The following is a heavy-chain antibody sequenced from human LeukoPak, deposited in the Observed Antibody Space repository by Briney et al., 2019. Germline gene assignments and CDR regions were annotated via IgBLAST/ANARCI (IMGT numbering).Heavy chain of an antibody. D-gene: IGHD6-19*01. Sequence: GGSLRLSCAASGFTFSSYEMNWVRQAPGKGLECVSYISNNGNTRYYADSVKGRFTISRDNAKNSLYLQMNSLRAEDTAVYYCAREAVDYYAMDVWGQGTTVTVSS. CDR3: AREAVDYYAMDV. CDR1: GFTFSSYE. CDR2: ISNNGNTR. V-gene: IGHV3-48*03. J-gene: IGHJ6*02.